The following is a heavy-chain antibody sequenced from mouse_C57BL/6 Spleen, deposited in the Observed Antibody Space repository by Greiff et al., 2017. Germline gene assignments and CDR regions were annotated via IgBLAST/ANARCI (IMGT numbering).Heavy chain of an antibody. CDR2: ISDGGSYT. CDR3: ARAGLLRYFDV. D-gene: IGHD3-1*01. J-gene: IGHJ1*03. Sequence: EVKLVESGGGLVKPGGSLKLSCAASGFTFSSYAMSWVRQTPEKRLEWVATISDGGSYTYYPDNVKGRFTISRDNPKNNLYLQMSHLKSEDTAMYYCARAGLLRYFDVWGTGTTVTVSS. CDR1: GFTFSSYA. V-gene: IGHV5-4*03.